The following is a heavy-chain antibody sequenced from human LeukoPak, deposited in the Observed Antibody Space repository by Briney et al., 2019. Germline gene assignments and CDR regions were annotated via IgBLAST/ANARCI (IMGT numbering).Heavy chain of an antibody. J-gene: IGHJ6*02. Sequence: GGSLRLSCAASGFTFSSYGMHWVRQAPGKGLEWVAVIWYDGSNKYYADSVKGRFTISRDNSKNTLYLQMNSLRAEDTAVYYCARDRSWYCSGGSCYEDYYGMDVWGQGTTVTVSS. CDR3: ARDRSWYCSGGSCYEDYYGMDV. V-gene: IGHV3-33*01. CDR1: GFTFSSYG. D-gene: IGHD2-15*01. CDR2: IWYDGSNK.